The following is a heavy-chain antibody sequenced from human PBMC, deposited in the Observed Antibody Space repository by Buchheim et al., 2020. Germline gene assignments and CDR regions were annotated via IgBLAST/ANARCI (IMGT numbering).Heavy chain of an antibody. CDR3: ARTPGFSHSFDV. CDR1: GYSFTAYW. V-gene: IGHV5-51*01. J-gene: IGHJ3*01. Sequence: EVQLVQSGAEVKKPGEPLKISCKVSGYSFTAYWIGWVRQTPEKGFEWMGIIYPGDSEIRYSASFQGQVIISADRSINTAYLQWSTLKASDTAMYYCARTPGFSHSFDVWGQGT. CDR2: IYPGDSEI. D-gene: IGHD3-9*01.